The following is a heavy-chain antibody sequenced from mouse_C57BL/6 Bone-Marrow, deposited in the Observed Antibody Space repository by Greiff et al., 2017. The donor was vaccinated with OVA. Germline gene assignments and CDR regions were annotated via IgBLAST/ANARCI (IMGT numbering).Heavy chain of an antibody. CDR1: GFTFSDYG. D-gene: IGHD6-1*01. J-gene: IGHJ4*01. CDR2: ISSGSSTI. V-gene: IGHV5-17*01. CDR3: AREFLAHYYAMDY. Sequence: EVKLMESGGGLVKPGGSLKLSCAASGFTFSDYGMHWVRQAPEKGLEWVAYISSGSSTIYYADTVKGRFTISRDNAKNTLFLQMTSLRSEDTAMYYCAREFLAHYYAMDYWGQGTSVTVSS.